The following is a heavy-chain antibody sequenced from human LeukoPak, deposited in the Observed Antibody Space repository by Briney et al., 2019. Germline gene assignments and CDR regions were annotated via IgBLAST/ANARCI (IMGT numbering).Heavy chain of an antibody. D-gene: IGHD6-13*01. CDR1: GFTVSSYD. V-gene: IGHV3-23*01. CDR3: ASLIAAAGNLDY. CDR2: IGDGGGST. Sequence: GGSLRLSCAASGFTVSSYDMTWVRQAPGKGLEWVSSIGDGGGSTYADSVKGRFTISRDNSKNTLYLQMNSLRAEDTAIYYCASLIAAAGNLDYWGQGTLVTVSS. J-gene: IGHJ4*02.